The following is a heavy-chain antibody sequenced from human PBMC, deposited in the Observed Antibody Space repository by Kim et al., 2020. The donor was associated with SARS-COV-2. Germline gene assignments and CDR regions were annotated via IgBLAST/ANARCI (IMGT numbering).Heavy chain of an antibody. V-gene: IGHV3-9*01. J-gene: IGHJ3*02. Sequence: GYADSVKGRFTISRDNAKNSLYLQMTSLRAEDTALYYCAKEAPSLDAFDIWGQGTMVTVSS. CDR3: AKEAPSLDAFDI.